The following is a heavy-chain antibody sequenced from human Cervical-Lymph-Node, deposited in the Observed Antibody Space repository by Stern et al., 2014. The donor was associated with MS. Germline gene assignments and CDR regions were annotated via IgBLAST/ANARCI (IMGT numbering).Heavy chain of an antibody. CDR2: TWFDGTNE. CDR1: GFAFSRHG. Sequence: QVEESAGRVVPPGRSLRLSCTASGFAFSRHGMHWVRQLPGKGLEWVAVTWFDGTNEKYEGSVRGRFTISRDNSKNSLYLQMNSLRVEDTAVYYCAREKGACSGDDCHVTFDSWGQGTRVTVSS. V-gene: IGHV3-33*07. CDR3: AREKGACSGDDCHVTFDS. D-gene: IGHD2-21*02. J-gene: IGHJ4*02.